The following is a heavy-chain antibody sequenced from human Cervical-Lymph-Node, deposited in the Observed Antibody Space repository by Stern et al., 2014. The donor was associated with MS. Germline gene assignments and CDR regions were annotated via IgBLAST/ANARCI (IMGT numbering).Heavy chain of an antibody. CDR1: GYTFTAYY. Sequence: VQLVESGAEVKKPGASVKVSCKASGYTFTAYYMYWVRQASGQRLEWLGIINPTGGSTTYAQTFQGRVTMTADTSTSTVYMDLSSLTSEDTAIYFCARAGSGNSNYFDYWGQGTLVTVSS. CDR2: INPTGGST. J-gene: IGHJ4*02. V-gene: IGHV1-46*01. D-gene: IGHD3-22*01. CDR3: ARAGSGNSNYFDY.